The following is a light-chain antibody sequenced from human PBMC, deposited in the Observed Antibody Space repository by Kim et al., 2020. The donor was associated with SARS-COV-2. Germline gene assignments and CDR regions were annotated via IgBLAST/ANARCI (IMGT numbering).Light chain of an antibody. J-gene: IGLJ3*02. Sequence: GKPLTRPITRRHGSIANDDVQLYQQRPGSAPTTMISVDNQRRSGVPDRFSGSVDSSSNSATLTISGLRAEDEADYFCQSYDTNNWVFGGGTQLTVL. CDR1: HGSIANDD. CDR2: VDN. V-gene: IGLV6-57*03. CDR3: QSYDTNNWV.